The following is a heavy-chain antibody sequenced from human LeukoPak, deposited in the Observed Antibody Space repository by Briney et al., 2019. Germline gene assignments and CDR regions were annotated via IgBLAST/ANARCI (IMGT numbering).Heavy chain of an antibody. Sequence: GGSLRLSCAASGFTFSSYGMHWVRQAPGKGLEWVAVISYDGSNKYYADSVKGRFTISRDNSKNTLYLQMNSLRAEDTAVYYCVKSRGISDNSGWRTFDYWGQGTLVTVSS. CDR2: ISYDGSNK. CDR3: VKSRGISDNSGWRTFDY. V-gene: IGHV3-30*18. D-gene: IGHD6-19*01. CDR1: GFTFSSYG. J-gene: IGHJ4*02.